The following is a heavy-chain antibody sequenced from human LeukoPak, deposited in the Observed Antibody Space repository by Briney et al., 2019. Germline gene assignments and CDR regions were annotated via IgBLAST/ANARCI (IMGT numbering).Heavy chain of an antibody. J-gene: IGHJ4*02. CDR3: ARAGPIYTDYYGSGSYYKEIDY. CDR2: ISAYNGNT. V-gene: IGHV1-18*01. CDR1: GYTFTSYG. Sequence: ASVKVSCTASGYTFTSYGISWVRQAPGQGLEWMGWISAYNGNTNYAQKLQGRVTMTTDTSTSTAYMELRSLRSDDTAVYYCARAGPIYTDYYGSGSYYKEIDYWGQGTLVTVSS. D-gene: IGHD3-10*01.